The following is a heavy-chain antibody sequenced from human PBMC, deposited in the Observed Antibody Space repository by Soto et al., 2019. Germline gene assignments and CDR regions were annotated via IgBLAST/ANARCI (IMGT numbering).Heavy chain of an antibody. J-gene: IGHJ2*01. D-gene: IGHD4-17*01. CDR1: GFTFSSYA. CDR2: ISYDGSNK. Sequence: PGGSLRLSCAASGFTFSSYAMHRVRQAPGKGLEWVAVISYDGSNKYYADSVKGRFTISRDNSKNTLYLQMNSLRAEDTAVYYCARGSDYGDYDYFDLWGRGTLVTVSS. V-gene: IGHV3-30-3*01. CDR3: ARGSDYGDYDYFDL.